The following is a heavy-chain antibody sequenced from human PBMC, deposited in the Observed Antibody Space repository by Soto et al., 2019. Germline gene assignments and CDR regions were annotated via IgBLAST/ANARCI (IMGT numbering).Heavy chain of an antibody. CDR3: DRNSPLSSSPDWVRYSDL. D-gene: IGHD6-6*01. CDR1: GGSISSGGYS. J-gene: IGHJ2*01. V-gene: IGHV4-30-2*01. Sequence: QLQLQESGSGLVKPSQTLSLTCAVSGGSISSGGYSWSWIRQPPGMGLEWIGYIYHIGSTYYNPSIKIRVTISVDRSKNLFYMKLSSVTAADTSVYYCDRNSPLSSSPDWVRYSDLCGSGTLVPFSS. CDR2: IYHIGST.